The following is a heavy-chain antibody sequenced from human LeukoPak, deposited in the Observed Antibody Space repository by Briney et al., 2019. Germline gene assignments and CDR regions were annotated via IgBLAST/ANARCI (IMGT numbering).Heavy chain of an antibody. V-gene: IGHV4-34*01. J-gene: IGHJ4*02. CDR2: INHSGST. Sequence: SETLSLTCAVYGGSFSGYYWSWIRQPPGKGLEWIGEINHSGSTNYNPSLKSRVTISVDTSKNQFSLKLSSVTAADTAVYYCARDGRHYYDSSGYPWVWGQGTLVTVSS. CDR1: GGSFSGYY. CDR3: ARDGRHYYDSSGYPWV. D-gene: IGHD3-22*01.